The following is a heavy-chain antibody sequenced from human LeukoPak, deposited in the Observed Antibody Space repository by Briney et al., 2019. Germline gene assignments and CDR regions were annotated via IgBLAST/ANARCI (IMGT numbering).Heavy chain of an antibody. Sequence: SQTLSLTCTVSGGSISSGSYYWSWIQQPAGKGLEWIGRIYTSGSTNYNPSLKSRVTISVDTSKNQFSLKLSPVTAADTAVYYCARWAVTYYFDYWGQGTLVTVSS. CDR3: ARWAVTYYFDY. CDR1: GGSISSGSYY. J-gene: IGHJ4*02. V-gene: IGHV4-61*02. CDR2: IYTSGST. D-gene: IGHD4-11*01.